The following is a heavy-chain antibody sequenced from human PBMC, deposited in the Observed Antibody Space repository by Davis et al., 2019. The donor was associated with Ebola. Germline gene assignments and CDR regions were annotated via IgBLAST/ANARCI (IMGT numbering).Heavy chain of an antibody. CDR2: INHSGST. CDR3: AREAYSSGWNAFDI. J-gene: IGHJ3*02. V-gene: IGHV4-34*01. D-gene: IGHD6-19*01. CDR1: GGSFSGYY. Sequence: SETLSLTCAVSGGSFSGYYWSWIRQPPGKGLEWIGEINHSGSTNYNPSLKSRVTISVDTSKNQFSLKLSSVTAADTAVYYCAREAYSSGWNAFDIWGQGTMVTVS.